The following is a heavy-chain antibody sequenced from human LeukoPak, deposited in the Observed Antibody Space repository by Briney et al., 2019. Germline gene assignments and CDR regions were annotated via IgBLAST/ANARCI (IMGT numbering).Heavy chain of an antibody. CDR3: ARGFIAVAGCDAFDI. CDR2: ISAYNGNT. D-gene: IGHD6-19*01. CDR1: GYTFTGYY. V-gene: IGHV1-18*04. Sequence: ASVKVSCKASGYTFTGYYMHWVRQAPGQGLEWMGWISAYNGNTNYAQKLQGRVTMTTDTSTSTAYMELRSLRSDDTAVYYCARGFIAVAGCDAFDIWGQGTMVTVSS. J-gene: IGHJ3*02.